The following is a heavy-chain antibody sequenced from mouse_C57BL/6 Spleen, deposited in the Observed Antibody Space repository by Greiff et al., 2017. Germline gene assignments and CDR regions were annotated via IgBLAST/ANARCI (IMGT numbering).Heavy chain of an antibody. CDR1: GYTFTSYD. J-gene: IGHJ3*01. CDR3: ASSSTMVTTGFAY. Sequence: QVQLQQSGPELVKPGASVKLSCKASGYTFTSYDINWVKQRPGQGLEWIGWIYPRDGSTKYNEKFKGKATLTVDTSSSTAYMELHSLTSEDSAFYFCASSSTMVTTGFAYWGQGTLVTVSA. CDR2: IYPRDGST. V-gene: IGHV1-85*01. D-gene: IGHD2-2*01.